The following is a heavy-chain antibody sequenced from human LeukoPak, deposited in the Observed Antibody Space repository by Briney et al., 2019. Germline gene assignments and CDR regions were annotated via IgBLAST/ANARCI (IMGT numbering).Heavy chain of an antibody. CDR1: GYSFTNYW. CDR2: VDPTDSYT. CDR3: ARQGIVVADSFDP. J-gene: IGHJ5*02. D-gene: IGHD6-19*01. V-gene: IGHV5-10-1*01. Sequence: GESLKISCKGSGYSFTNYWISWVCQMPGKALEWIGRVDPTDSYTNYSPSFQGHVAISVDKSISTAYLQWSSLKASDTAMYYCARQGIVVADSFDPWGQGTLVTVSS.